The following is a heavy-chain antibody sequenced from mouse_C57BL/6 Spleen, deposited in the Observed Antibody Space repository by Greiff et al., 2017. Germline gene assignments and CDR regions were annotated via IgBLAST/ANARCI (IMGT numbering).Heavy chain of an antibody. CDR1: GYTFTSYW. CDR3: ARGGAQATLAWFAD. CDR2: IYPGSGST. V-gene: IGHV1-55*01. J-gene: IGHJ3*01. Sequence: VQLQQPGAELVKPGASVKMSCKASGYTFTSYWITWVKQRPGQGLEWMGDIYPGSGSTNYNEKFKGKATLTVDTSTSPAYLQLSSLTSEDSAVYYCARGGAQATLAWFADWGQGTLVTVSA. D-gene: IGHD3-2*02.